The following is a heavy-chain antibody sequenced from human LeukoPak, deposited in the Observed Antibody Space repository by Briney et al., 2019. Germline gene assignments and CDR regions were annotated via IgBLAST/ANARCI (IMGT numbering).Heavy chain of an antibody. Sequence: PSETLSLTCAVYGGSFSGYYWSWIRQPPGKGLEWIGEINHSGSTNYNPSLKSRVTISVDTSKNQFSLKLSSVTAADTAVYYCAGGRLWYYGSGSYYDYWGQGTLVTVSS. D-gene: IGHD3-10*01. CDR2: INHSGST. CDR1: GGSFSGYY. V-gene: IGHV4-34*01. J-gene: IGHJ4*02. CDR3: AGGRLWYYGSGSYYDY.